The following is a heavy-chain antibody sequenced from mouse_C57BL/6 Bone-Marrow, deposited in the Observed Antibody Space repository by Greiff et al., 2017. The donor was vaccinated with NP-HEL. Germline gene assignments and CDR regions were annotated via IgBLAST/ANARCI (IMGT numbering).Heavy chain of an antibody. J-gene: IGHJ3*01. V-gene: IGHV1-64*01. Sequence: QVQLQQPGAELVKPGASVKLSCKASGYTFTSYWMHWVKQRPGQGLEWIGMIHPNSGSTNYNEKFKSKATLTVDKSSSTAYMQLSSLTSEDSAVYYCARGIYYGNPAWFAYWGQGTLVTVSA. CDR3: ARGIYYGNPAWFAY. CDR1: GYTFTSYW. D-gene: IGHD2-1*01. CDR2: IHPNSGST.